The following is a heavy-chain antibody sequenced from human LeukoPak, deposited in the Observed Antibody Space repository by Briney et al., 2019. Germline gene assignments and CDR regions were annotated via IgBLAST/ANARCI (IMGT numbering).Heavy chain of an antibody. D-gene: IGHD2-15*01. V-gene: IGHV4-59*08. J-gene: IGHJ5*02. Sequence: PSETLSLTCSVSGGSISSYYWGWIRQPPGKGLEWIGYIYYNGHSNYNPSLKSRVTISLDTSKNQFSLKLNSVTAADTAVYYCARRGSGLGWFDPWGQGTLVTVSS. CDR1: GGSISSYY. CDR3: ARRGSGLGWFDP. CDR2: IYYNGHS.